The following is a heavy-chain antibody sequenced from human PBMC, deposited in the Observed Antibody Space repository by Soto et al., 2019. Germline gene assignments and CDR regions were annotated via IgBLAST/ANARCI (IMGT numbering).Heavy chain of an antibody. Sequence: SETLSLTCTVSGGSIRSSSYWGWIRQPPGKGLEWIGEIYHTGNTNYNPSLKSRVTISVDTSKNQFSLKLSSVTAADTAVYYCARVSGSYYYGMDVWGQGTTVTVSS. J-gene: IGHJ6*02. V-gene: IGHV4-39*07. D-gene: IGHD1-26*01. CDR1: GGSIRSSSY. CDR2: IYHTGNT. CDR3: ARVSGSYYYGMDV.